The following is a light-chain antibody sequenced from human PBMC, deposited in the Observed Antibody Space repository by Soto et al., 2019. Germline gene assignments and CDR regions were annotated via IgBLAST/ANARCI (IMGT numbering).Light chain of an antibody. V-gene: IGKV3-20*01. Sequence: EIVLTQSPGTLSLSPGERATLSCRASQSVSSSYLAWYQQKPGQAPRLLIYGASGRADGIPHRFSGSGFGTDFTLTISSLQSEDFAVYYCQQNNNWPPITFGQGTRLEI. CDR2: GAS. CDR1: QSVSSSY. CDR3: QQNNNWPPIT. J-gene: IGKJ5*01.